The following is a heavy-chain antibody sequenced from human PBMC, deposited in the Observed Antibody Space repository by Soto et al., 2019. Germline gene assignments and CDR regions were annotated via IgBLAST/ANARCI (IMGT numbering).Heavy chain of an antibody. CDR3: AKEAVTTSYWYFEL. D-gene: IGHD4-17*01. V-gene: IGHV3-74*01. CDR1: GFTFSRFY. Sequence: QLVESGGGLVQPGGSLRLSCAASGFTFSRFYMHWVRQDPGRGLVWVSRINGDGSYPSYADSVKGRFTISRDNANNALYLQMNSLRDEDTAVYYCAKEAVTTSYWYFELWGRGTLVTVSS. J-gene: IGHJ2*01. CDR2: INGDGSYP.